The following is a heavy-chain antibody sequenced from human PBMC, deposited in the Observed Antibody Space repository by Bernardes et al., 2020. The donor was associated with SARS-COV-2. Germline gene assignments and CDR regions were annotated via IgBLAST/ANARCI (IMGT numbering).Heavy chain of an antibody. CDR3: AKMSTAYRTILFGFFYFDY. Sequence: GGSLRLSCAAAGCTFSNYGVGWVRQAPGKGLEWLALTSSGGVNTYYADPVGGLFITLRDNSKETLFLQMSSLRAEETVLYYCAKMSTAYRTILFGFFYFDYWGQGSLVTVSS. V-gene: IGHV3-23*01. D-gene: IGHD3-10*02. CDR2: TSSGGVNT. CDR1: GCTFSNYG. J-gene: IGHJ4*02.